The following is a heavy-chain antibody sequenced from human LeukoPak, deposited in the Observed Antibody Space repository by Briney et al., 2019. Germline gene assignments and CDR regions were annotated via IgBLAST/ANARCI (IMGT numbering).Heavy chain of an antibody. J-gene: IGHJ4*02. CDR3: ARDPYSNYFDY. Sequence: SVKVSCKASGGTFSSYAISWVRQAPGQGLEWMGRIIPILGIANYAQKFQGRVTITADKSTSTAYMELSSLRSEDTAVYYCARDPYSNYFDYWGQGTLATVSS. D-gene: IGHD4-11*01. CDR1: GGTFSSYA. CDR2: IIPILGIA. V-gene: IGHV1-69*04.